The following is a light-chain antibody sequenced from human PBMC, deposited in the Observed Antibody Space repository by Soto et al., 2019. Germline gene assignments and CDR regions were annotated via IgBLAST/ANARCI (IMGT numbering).Light chain of an antibody. CDR3: QQYNNWPPWT. J-gene: IGKJ1*01. V-gene: IGKV3-15*01. CDR2: GAS. Sequence: EIVMTQSPATLSVSPGERATLSCRASQSVSSNLAWYQQKPGQAPMLLLYGASTRATGIPARFSGSGSGTECTLTISSLQSEDFAVYYCQQYNNWPPWTFGQGTKVEIK. CDR1: QSVSSN.